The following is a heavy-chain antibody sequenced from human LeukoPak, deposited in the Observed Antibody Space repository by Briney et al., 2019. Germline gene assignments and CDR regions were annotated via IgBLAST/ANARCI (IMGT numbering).Heavy chain of an antibody. D-gene: IGHD4-23*01. CDR3: AEDSFDYGGPERYFQH. V-gene: IGHV3-23*01. Sequence: GGSLRLSCAASGFTFSSYGMSWVRQAPGKGLEWVSAINTSGGSTYYADSVKDRFTISRDNSKNTLYLQMNSLRAEDTAVYYCAEDSFDYGGPERYFQHWGQGTLVTVSS. CDR1: GFTFSSYG. CDR2: INTSGGST. J-gene: IGHJ1*01.